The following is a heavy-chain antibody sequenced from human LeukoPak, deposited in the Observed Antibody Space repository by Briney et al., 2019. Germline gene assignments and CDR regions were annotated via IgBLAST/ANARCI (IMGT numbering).Heavy chain of an antibody. Sequence: GGSLRLSCAASGFTFSSYGMHWVRQAPGKGLEWVAVISYDGSNKYYADSVKGRFTISRDNSKNTLYLQMNSLRAEDTAVYYCAREGMSIAVAGYYYYYGMDVWGQGTTVTVSS. V-gene: IGHV3-30*19. CDR2: ISYDGSNK. D-gene: IGHD6-19*01. CDR1: GFTFSSYG. J-gene: IGHJ6*02. CDR3: AREGMSIAVAGYYYYYGMDV.